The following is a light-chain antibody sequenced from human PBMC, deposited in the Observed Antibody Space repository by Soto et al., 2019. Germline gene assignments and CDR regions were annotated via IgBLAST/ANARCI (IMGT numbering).Light chain of an antibody. CDR2: DAS. CDR3: QHYNYWPYT. V-gene: IGKV3-15*01. Sequence: IGMHPSPGTLSLAPGESAPLSCRASQTIDNTLAWYQRKPGQAPRLLIYDASTRATGVPARFSGSGSGTDFTLTISSLQSEDFAVYYCQHYNYWPYTFGQGTKVDIK. J-gene: IGKJ2*01. CDR1: QTIDNT.